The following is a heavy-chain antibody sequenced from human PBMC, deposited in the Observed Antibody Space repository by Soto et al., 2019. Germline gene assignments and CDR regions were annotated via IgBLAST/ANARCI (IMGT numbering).Heavy chain of an antibody. D-gene: IGHD3-22*01. CDR3: ARDPGAYYDVPTH. CDR2: IYYSGST. CDR1: GGSISSSSYY. Sequence: SETLSLTCTVSGGSISSSSYYWGWIRQPPGKGLEWIGSIYYSGSTYYNPSLKSRVTISVDTSKNQFSLKLSSVTAADTAVYYCARDPGAYYDVPTHWGQGTLVTVSS. V-gene: IGHV4-39*07. J-gene: IGHJ4*02.